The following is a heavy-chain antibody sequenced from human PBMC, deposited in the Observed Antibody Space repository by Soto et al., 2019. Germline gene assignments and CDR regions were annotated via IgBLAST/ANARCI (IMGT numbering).Heavy chain of an antibody. CDR3: AKARGYCSGGSCYFAFDI. CDR1: GFTFSSYA. V-gene: IGHV3-23*01. J-gene: IGHJ3*02. D-gene: IGHD2-15*01. CDR2: ISGSGGST. Sequence: GSLRLSCAASGFTFSSYAMSWVRQAPGKGLEWVSAISGSGGSTYYADSVKGRFTISRDNSKNTLYLQMNSLRAEDTAVYYCAKARGYCSGGSCYFAFDIWGQGTMVTVSS.